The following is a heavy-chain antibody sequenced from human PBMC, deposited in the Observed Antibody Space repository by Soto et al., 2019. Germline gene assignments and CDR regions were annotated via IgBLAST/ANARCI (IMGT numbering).Heavy chain of an antibody. J-gene: IGHJ3*02. CDR1: GFTFSNAW. Sequence: GGSLRLSCAASGFTFSNAWMNWVRQAPGKGLERVGRIKSKTDGGTTDYAAPVKGRFTISRDDSKNTLYLQMNSLKTEDTAVYYCTTDYDILTGYYTAFDIWGQGTMVTVSS. CDR3: TTDYDILTGYYTAFDI. CDR2: IKSKTDGGTT. V-gene: IGHV3-15*07. D-gene: IGHD3-9*01.